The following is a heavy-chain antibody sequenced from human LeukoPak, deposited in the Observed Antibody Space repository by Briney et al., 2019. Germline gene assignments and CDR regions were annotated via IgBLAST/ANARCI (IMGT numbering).Heavy chain of an antibody. V-gene: IGHV1-24*01. Sequence: ASVKVSCKASGYTFTGYYMHWVRQAPGKGLEWMGGFDPEDGETIYAQKFQGRVTMTEDTSTDTAYMELSSLRSEDTAVYYCATGKYSSGWLPFDYWGQGTLVTVSS. J-gene: IGHJ4*02. D-gene: IGHD6-19*01. CDR2: FDPEDGET. CDR3: ATGKYSSGWLPFDY. CDR1: GYTFTGYY.